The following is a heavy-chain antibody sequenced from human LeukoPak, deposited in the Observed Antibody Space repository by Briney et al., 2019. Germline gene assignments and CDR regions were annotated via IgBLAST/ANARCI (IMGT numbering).Heavy chain of an antibody. J-gene: IGHJ4*02. CDR2: ISYDGSNK. CDR1: GFTFSSYG. D-gene: IGHD3-22*01. Sequence: GGSLRLSCAASGFTFSSYGMHWVRQAPGKGLEWVTVISYDGSNKYYADSVKGRFTISRDNSKNTLYLQMNSLRAEDTAVYYCAKVPDSYYDSSGYYHEPYYFDYWGQGTLVTVSS. V-gene: IGHV3-30*18. CDR3: AKVPDSYYDSSGYYHEPYYFDY.